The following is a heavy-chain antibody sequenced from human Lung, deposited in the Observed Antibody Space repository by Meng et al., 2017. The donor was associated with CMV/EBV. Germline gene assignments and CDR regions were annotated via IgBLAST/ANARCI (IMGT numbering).Heavy chain of an antibody. CDR1: GFTFDTYG. J-gene: IGHJ4*02. CDR3: AKDQLLFGGPNAYFDD. CDR2: IRHDGSNK. V-gene: IGHV3-30*02. Sequence: GSLRLSCAASGFTFDTYGMHWVRQAPGKRLEWVAFIRHDGSNKFYGDSVKGRFTISRDNSKNTLYLQMNSLRAEETAMYYCAKDQLLFGGPNAYFDDWGQGTLVTVSS. D-gene: IGHD3-16*01.